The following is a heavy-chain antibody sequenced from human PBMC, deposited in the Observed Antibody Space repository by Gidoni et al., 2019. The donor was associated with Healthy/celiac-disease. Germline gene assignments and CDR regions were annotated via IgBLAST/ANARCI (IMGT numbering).Heavy chain of an antibody. CDR2: ISAYNGNT. CDR3: ARDQHRGYYDSSGYYTGRAIDY. J-gene: IGHJ4*02. V-gene: IGHV1-18*01. D-gene: IGHD3-22*01. CDR1: GYTFPSYG. Sequence: QVQLVQSGAEVKKPGASVKVSCKASGYTFPSYGISWVRQAPGQGLEWMGWISAYNGNTNYAQKLQGRVTMTTDTSTSTAYMELRSLRSDDTAVYYCARDQHRGYYDSSGYYTGRAIDYWGQGTLVTVSS.